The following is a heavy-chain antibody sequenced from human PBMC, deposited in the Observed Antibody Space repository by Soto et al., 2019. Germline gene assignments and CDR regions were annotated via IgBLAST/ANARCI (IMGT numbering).Heavy chain of an antibody. V-gene: IGHV1-2*04. J-gene: IGHJ6*02. D-gene: IGHD5-12*01. CDR3: AREAVSGYYSDYYYYGMDV. CDR1: GYTFTGYY. Sequence: ASVKVSCKASGYTFTGYYMHWVRQAPGQGLEWMGWINPNSGGTNYAQKFQGWVTMTRGTSISTAYMELSRLRSDDTAVYYCAREAVSGYYSDYYYYGMDVWGQGTTVTVSS. CDR2: INPNSGGT.